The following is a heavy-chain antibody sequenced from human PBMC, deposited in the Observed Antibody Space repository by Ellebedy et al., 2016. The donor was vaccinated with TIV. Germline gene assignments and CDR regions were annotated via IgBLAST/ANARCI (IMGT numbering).Heavy chain of an antibody. Sequence: AASVKVSCKASGYTFTDYYIHWVRQAPGQGLEWMGWINPNNGGTNYAQKFQARVTMTRDTSITTAYMELSRLTSDDTAVYYCARGAGSAEYSSSSGWFDPWGQGTLVTVSS. D-gene: IGHD6-6*01. CDR2: INPNNGGT. CDR3: ARGAGSAEYSSSSGWFDP. V-gene: IGHV1-2*02. CDR1: GYTFTDYY. J-gene: IGHJ5*02.